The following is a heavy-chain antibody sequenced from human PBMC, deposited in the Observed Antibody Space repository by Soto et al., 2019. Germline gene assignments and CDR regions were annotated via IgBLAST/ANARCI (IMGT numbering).Heavy chain of an antibody. CDR2: IIPIFGTA. D-gene: IGHD6-13*01. J-gene: IGHJ5*02. CDR1: GGTFSSYA. V-gene: IGHV1-69*13. Sequence: GASVKVSCKASGGTFSSYAISWVRQAPGQGLEWMGGIIPIFGTANYAQKFQGRVTITADESTSTAYMELSSLRSEDTAVYYCARILNPRFKKGSSWTPNWFDPWGQGTLVTVSS. CDR3: ARILNPRFKKGSSWTPNWFDP.